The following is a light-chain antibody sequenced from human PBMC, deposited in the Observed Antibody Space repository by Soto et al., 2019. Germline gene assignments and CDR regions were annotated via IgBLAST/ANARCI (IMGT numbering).Light chain of an antibody. V-gene: IGLV2-14*01. CDR2: DVS. J-gene: IGLJ2*01. CDR3: WYSGSRESVV. Sequence: QSVLTQPASVSGSPGQSITISCTGTSSDVGGYNYVSWYQQHPGKAPKLMIYDVSNRPSGVSNRFSGSKSGNTASLTISGLQDDEEADYCCWYSGSRESVVFGGGTKVTVL. CDR1: SSDVGGYNY.